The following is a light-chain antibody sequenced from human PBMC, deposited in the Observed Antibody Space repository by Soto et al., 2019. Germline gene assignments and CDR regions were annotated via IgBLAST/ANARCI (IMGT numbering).Light chain of an antibody. V-gene: IGLV2-23*01. CDR3: CSYAGRSTCSLV. Sequence: QSALTQPASVSGSPGQSITISCTGTSSDVGSYNLVSWYQQHPGKAPKLMIYEGSKRPSGVSNRFSGSKSGNTASLTISGLQAEDEADYYCCSYAGRSTCSLVFGGGTQLTVL. J-gene: IGLJ3*02. CDR1: SSDVGSYNL. CDR2: EGS.